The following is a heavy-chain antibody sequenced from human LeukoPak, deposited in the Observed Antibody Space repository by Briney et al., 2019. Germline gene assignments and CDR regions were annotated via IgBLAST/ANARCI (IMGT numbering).Heavy chain of an antibody. V-gene: IGHV1-69*13. CDR3: ARIDYYGTSAFRENSSDV. CDR2: IIPTLGTT. Sequence: SVNVSCKASRVALSSHATSWLRQAPGQGLEWMGGIIPTLGTTNYAQKFQGRVTITADESTSTLYMELRSLRSEDTAIYYCARIDYYGTSAFRENSSDVCSQGTMVTVSS. D-gene: IGHD3-10*01. CDR1: RVALSSHA. J-gene: IGHJ3*01.